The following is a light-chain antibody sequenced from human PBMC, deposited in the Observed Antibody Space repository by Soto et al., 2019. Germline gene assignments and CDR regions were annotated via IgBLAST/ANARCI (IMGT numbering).Light chain of an antibody. CDR1: QSLLQSDGNTY. Sequence: DIVMTQTPLSLSVTPGQPASISCKSSQSLLQSDGNTYLYWFLQKPGQPPQLLIYAASNRFSGVPDRFSGSGSGTDFTLTIRRLEPDDFAVYYCQKYGTFWTFGQGTKVDIK. J-gene: IGKJ1*01. V-gene: IGKV2D-29*01. CDR3: QKYGTFWT. CDR2: AAS.